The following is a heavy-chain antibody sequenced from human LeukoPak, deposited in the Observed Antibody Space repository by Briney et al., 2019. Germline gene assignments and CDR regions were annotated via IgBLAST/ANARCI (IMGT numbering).Heavy chain of an antibody. D-gene: IGHD6-13*01. Sequence: GGSLRLSCAASGFTFSSHWMSWVRQAPGKGLEWVANIKQDGSEKYYVDSVKGRFTISRDNAKNSLYLQMNSLRAEDTAVYYCARVLVAYSSSCLDYWGQGTLVTVSS. CDR3: ARVLVAYSSSCLDY. V-gene: IGHV3-7*05. CDR2: IKQDGSEK. CDR1: GFTFSSHW. J-gene: IGHJ4*02.